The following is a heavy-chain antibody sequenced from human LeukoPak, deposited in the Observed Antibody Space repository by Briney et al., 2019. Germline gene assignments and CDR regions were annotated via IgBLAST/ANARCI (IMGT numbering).Heavy chain of an antibody. CDR2: ISYDGSNK. J-gene: IGHJ6*03. CDR3: ARDSSGWPYYYYYYMDV. CDR1: GFTFSSCG. D-gene: IGHD6-19*01. V-gene: IGHV3-30*03. Sequence: GGSLRLSCAASGFTFSSCGMHWVRQAPGKGLEWVAVISYDGSNKYYADSVKGRFTISRDNAKNSLYLQMNSLRAEDTAIYYCARDSSGWPYYYYYYMDVWGKGTTVTISS.